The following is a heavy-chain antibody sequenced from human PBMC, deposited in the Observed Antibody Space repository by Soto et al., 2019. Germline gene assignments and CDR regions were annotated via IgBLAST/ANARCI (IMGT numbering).Heavy chain of an antibody. CDR2: IYDSGST. CDR1: GGSISSGDYY. V-gene: IGHV4-30-4*01. CDR3: AASDYGDYWFDP. J-gene: IGHJ5*02. Sequence: PSETLSLTCTVSGGSISSGDYYWSWIRQPPGKGLEWIGYIYDSGSTYYNPSLKSRVTISVDTSKNQFSLKLSSVTAADTAVYYCAASDYGDYWFDPWGQGTMVTVYS. D-gene: IGHD4-17*01.